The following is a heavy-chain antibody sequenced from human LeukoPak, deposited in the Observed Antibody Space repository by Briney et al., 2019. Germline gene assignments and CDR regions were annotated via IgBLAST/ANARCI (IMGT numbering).Heavy chain of an antibody. CDR1: GGSFSGYY. CDR2: INHSRST. CDR3: ARGPAVAGYDY. V-gene: IGHV4-34*01. Sequence: SETLSLTCAVYGGSFSGYYWSWIRQPPGKGLEWIGEINHSRSTNYNPSLKSRVTISVDTSKNQFSLKLSSVTAADTAVYYCARGPAVAGYDYWGQGTLATVSS. D-gene: IGHD6-19*01. J-gene: IGHJ4*02.